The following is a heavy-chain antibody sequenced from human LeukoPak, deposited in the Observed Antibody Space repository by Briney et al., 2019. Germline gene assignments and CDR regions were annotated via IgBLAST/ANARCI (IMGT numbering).Heavy chain of an antibody. CDR2: IYYSGST. D-gene: IGHD2-2*02. J-gene: IGHJ4*02. Sequence: SEPLSLPCTVSGGSISSSSYYWGWIRQPPGKGLERIGSIYYSGSTYYNPSLKSRVTISVDTSKNQFSLKLSSVTAADTAVYYCAGSLVGTVVPAAIEAPGQKAFDYWGQGTLVTVSS. CDR3: AGSLVGTVVPAAIEAPGQKAFDY. CDR1: GGSISSSSYY. V-gene: IGHV4-39*01.